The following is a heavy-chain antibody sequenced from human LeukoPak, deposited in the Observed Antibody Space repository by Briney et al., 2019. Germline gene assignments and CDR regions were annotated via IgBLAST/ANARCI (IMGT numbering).Heavy chain of an antibody. CDR1: GGSISSGACY. J-gene: IGHJ4*02. Sequence: SETLSLTCTVSGGSISSGACYWSWIRQHPGQGLEWIGYIYHTGSTYYNPSLKSRVNISVDTSKNHFSLKLSSVTAADTAVYYCARGDYYDSSGCFDYWGQGTLVTVSS. CDR2: IYHTGST. V-gene: IGHV4-31*03. CDR3: ARGDYYDSSGCFDY. D-gene: IGHD3-22*01.